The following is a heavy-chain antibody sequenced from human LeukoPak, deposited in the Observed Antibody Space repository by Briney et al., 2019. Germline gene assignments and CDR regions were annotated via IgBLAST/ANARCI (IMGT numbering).Heavy chain of an antibody. Sequence: WGSLRLSCAASGFTFSSYDMHWVRQAPGKGLEWVAFIRYDGSTKHYADSEKGRFTISRDNSKNTLYLQMNSLRAEDTAVYSCAKGEGWHQPYYYYIDFWGKGTTVTISS. CDR1: GFTFSSYD. CDR2: IRYDGSTK. CDR3: AKGEGWHQPYYYYIDF. J-gene: IGHJ6*03. D-gene: IGHD2-2*01. V-gene: IGHV3-30*02.